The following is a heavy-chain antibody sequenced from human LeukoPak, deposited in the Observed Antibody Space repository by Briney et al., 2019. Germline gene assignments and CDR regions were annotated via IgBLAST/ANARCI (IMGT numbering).Heavy chain of an antibody. D-gene: IGHD5-18*01. J-gene: IGHJ4*02. CDR1: GFTFSSDA. CDR2: ISNGGGST. Sequence: PGGSLRLSCAASGFTFSSDAMSWVRQAPGKGLEWVSAISNGGGSTYHQDTMNGQFTILRDNSNNKLYLQMNRLRAEDTAVYPYAKDRWAHSYGHLFHYWGKGTLVTVSS. V-gene: IGHV3-23*01. CDR3: AKDRWAHSYGHLFHY.